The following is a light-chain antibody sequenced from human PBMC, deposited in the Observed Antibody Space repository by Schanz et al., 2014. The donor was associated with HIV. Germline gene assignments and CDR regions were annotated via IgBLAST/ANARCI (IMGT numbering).Light chain of an antibody. Sequence: EIVLTQSPGSLSLSPGGRATLSCGASQRLSSSYLAWYQQKRDQPPRLVIYATSTRAAGIPDRFSGTVSGTDFTLTISRLEPEDFAVYYCQYFGNSGGTFGGGTKVEIK. CDR1: QRLSSSY. CDR3: QYFGNSGGT. J-gene: IGKJ4*01. V-gene: IGKV3-20*01. CDR2: ATS.